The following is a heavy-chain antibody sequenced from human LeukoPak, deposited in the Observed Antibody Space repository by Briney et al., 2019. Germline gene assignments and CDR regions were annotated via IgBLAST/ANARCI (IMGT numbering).Heavy chain of an antibody. J-gene: IGHJ4*02. CDR3: ARAGSYRFDY. D-gene: IGHD3-16*02. Sequence: GGSLRLSCAASGFTFSNYWMHWVRQVPGKGLVWVSRINTDGSTIDYADSLKGRFTISRDDAKNTLYLQMYSLRDEDTAIYYCARAGSYRFDYWGQGTPVTVSS. CDR2: INTDGSTI. CDR1: GFTFSNYW. V-gene: IGHV3-74*01.